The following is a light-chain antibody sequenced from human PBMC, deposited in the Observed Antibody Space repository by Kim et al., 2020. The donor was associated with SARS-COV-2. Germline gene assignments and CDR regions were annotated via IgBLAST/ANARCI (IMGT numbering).Light chain of an antibody. V-gene: IGKV1-5*03. CDR2: KAS. Sequence: DIQMTQSPSTLSASVGDSVTISCRASESVITWLAWYQQKPGTAPKLLIYKASTLESGVPSRFSGSGSGTEFHLTISSLQPDDFATYYCQQYNTYPLTFGGGTKVDIK. CDR1: ESVITW. CDR3: QQYNTYPLT. J-gene: IGKJ4*01.